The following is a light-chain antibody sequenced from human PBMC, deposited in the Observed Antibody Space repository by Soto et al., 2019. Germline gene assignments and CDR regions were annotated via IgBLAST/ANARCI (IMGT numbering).Light chain of an antibody. J-gene: IGLJ2*01. CDR2: RDN. CDR3: ATWDDSLGGPV. Sequence: HSVLTQTPSVSGTPGQRVNISCPGSSSNIGRNYVYWYHQFPGMAPKLLIYRDNERPSGVSNRFSGSKSGTSASLAISGLRSGDEADYHCATWDDSLGGPVFGGGTKLTVL. CDR1: SSNIGRNY. V-gene: IGLV1-47*01.